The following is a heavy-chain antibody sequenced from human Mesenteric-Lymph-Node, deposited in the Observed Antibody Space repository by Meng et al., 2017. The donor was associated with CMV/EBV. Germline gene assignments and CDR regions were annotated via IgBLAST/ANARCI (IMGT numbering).Heavy chain of an antibody. J-gene: IGHJ4*02. CDR1: GYFFSDHF. CDR2: IKPNSGDT. Sequence: ASVKVSCKTSGYFFSDHFMHWVRQAPGQGLEWMGWIKPNSGDTNYAQNFQGRVTMTSDSSFNTAYMELSRLRSDDTAVYYCARDNTQIDYWGQGTLVTVSS. D-gene: IGHD2/OR15-2a*01. CDR3: ARDNTQIDY. V-gene: IGHV1-2*02.